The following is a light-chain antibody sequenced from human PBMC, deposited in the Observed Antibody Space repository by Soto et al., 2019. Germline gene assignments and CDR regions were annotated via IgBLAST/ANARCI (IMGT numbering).Light chain of an antibody. J-gene: IGKJ2*01. CDR2: GAS. V-gene: IGKV1-12*01. Sequence: DIQMTQSPSSVSASVGDRVTISCRASQEISSRLAWYQQRPGKAPNLLIYGASNLQRGVPSRFSGSWSGTEFTLTISSLQPEDFATYYCQQANSFPYTFGQGTKLDIK. CDR3: QQANSFPYT. CDR1: QEISSR.